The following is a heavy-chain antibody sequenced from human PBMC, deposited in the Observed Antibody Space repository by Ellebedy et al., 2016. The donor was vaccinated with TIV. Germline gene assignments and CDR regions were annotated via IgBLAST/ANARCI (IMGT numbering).Heavy chain of an antibody. CDR2: ITWSGST. J-gene: IGHJ5*02. CDR1: GGSVSSGRSY. V-gene: IGHV4-61*01. CDR3: AREEGFGGAWFDP. D-gene: IGHD3-10*01. Sequence: MPGGSLRLSCSVSGGSVSSGRSYWSWVRPPPGQGLEWIGYITWSGSTNYNPSLKSRITISMDTSKNQIALMVRSVTAADTAIYYCAREEGFGGAWFDPWGQGTLVIVSS.